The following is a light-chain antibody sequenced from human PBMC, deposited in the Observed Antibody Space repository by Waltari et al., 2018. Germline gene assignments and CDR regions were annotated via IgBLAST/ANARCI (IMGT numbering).Light chain of an antibody. J-gene: IGKJ5*01. Sequence: EIVLTQSPGTLSLSPGERATLSCRASQSVHNYLAWYQQKPGQAPRLLSYNALHRATGSPARFSGSGSGTDFTRTISRLQLEDFGVYYCQQRGNRITCGQGTRLEIK. V-gene: IGKV3-11*01. CDR3: QQRGNRIT. CDR1: QSVHNY. CDR2: NAL.